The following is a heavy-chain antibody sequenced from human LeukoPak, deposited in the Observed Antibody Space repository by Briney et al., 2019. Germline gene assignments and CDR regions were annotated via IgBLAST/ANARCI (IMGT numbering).Heavy chain of an antibody. CDR2: INHSGST. Sequence: SETLSLTCAVYGGSFSGYYWSWIRQPPGKGLEWIGEINHSGSTNYNPSLKSRVTISVDTSKNQFSLKLSSVTAADTAVYYCARGGPKWYYFDYWGQGTLVTVSS. CDR3: ARGGPKWYYFDY. CDR1: GGSFSGYY. D-gene: IGHD2-8*01. J-gene: IGHJ4*02. V-gene: IGHV4-34*01.